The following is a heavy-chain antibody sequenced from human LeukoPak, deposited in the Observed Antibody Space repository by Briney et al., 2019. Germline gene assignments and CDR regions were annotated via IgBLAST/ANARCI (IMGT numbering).Heavy chain of an antibody. Sequence: PGGSLRLSCAASGFIFSSFWMTWVRQVPGKGLEWVANINQDGSEKYYVDSVKGRFTISRDNAKNSLFLQMNSLRADDTAVYYCARDGRPVAHDSWGQGTLVTVSS. J-gene: IGHJ4*02. CDR2: INQDGSEK. V-gene: IGHV3-7*03. D-gene: IGHD6-19*01. CDR1: GFIFSSFW. CDR3: ARDGRPVAHDS.